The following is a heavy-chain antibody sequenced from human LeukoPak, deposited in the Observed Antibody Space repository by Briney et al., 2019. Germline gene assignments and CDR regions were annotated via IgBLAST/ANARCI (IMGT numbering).Heavy chain of an antibody. CDR3: ARAGPASSLKSSADHSLYYYYGMDV. CDR2: ISYDGRNQ. D-gene: IGHD3-10*01. J-gene: IGHJ6*02. Sequence: PGGSLRLSCAASGFSFTIYGMHWVRQAPLKGLEWLAAISYDGRNQNYADSVKGRFTIFRDNSQNTLYLQMNSLRAEDTALYYCARAGPASSLKSSADHSLYYYYGMDVWGQGTTVTVSS. V-gene: IGHV3-30*03. CDR1: GFSFTIYG.